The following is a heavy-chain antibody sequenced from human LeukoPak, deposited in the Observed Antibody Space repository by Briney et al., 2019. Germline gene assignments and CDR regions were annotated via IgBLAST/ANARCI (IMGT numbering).Heavy chain of an antibody. CDR1: GLTGSHNY. CDR3: IVFGDSNH. J-gene: IGHJ5*02. D-gene: IGHD4-17*01. Sequence: GGSLRLSCAASGLTGSHNYVSWVRQAPGKGLEWVSAIHTSGDTCYADSVKARFTISRDTSKNTLYLQINSLRVEDTAVYYCIVFGDSNHWGQGTLVTVSS. CDR2: IHTSGDT. V-gene: IGHV3-53*01.